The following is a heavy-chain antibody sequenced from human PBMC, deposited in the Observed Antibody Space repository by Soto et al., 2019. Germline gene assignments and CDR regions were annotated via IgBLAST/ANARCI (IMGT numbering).Heavy chain of an antibody. V-gene: IGHV3-7*01. CDR2: IKQDGSGK. D-gene: IGHD2-2*01. Sequence: LRLSCAASGFTFSSYWMSWVRQAPGKGLEWVANIKQDGSGKYYVDSVKGRFTISRDNAKNSLYLQMNSLRAEDTAVYYCARDDAPATAANYYYYGMDVWGQGTTVTVSS. CDR3: ARDDAPATAANYYYYGMDV. CDR1: GFTFSSYW. J-gene: IGHJ6*02.